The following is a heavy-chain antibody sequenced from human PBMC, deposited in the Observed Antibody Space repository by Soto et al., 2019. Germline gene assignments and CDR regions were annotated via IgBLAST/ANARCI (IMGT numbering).Heavy chain of an antibody. CDR1: GGSISSSSYY. Sequence: SETLSLTCTVSGGSISSSSYYWGSIRQPPGKGLEWIGRIYYSGSTYYNPSLKSRVTISVDTSKNQFSLKLSSVTAADTAVYYCARGRVYGDYVSYFDYWGQGTLVTVSS. V-gene: IGHV4-39*07. CDR3: ARGRVYGDYVSYFDY. D-gene: IGHD4-17*01. J-gene: IGHJ4*02. CDR2: IYYSGST.